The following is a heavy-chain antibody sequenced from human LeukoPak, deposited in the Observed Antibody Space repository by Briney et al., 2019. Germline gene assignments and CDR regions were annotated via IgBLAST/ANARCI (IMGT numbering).Heavy chain of an antibody. D-gene: IGHD1-26*01. Sequence: SVKVSCTASGGTSSSYAISWVRQAPGQGLEWMGRIIPIFGTANYAQKFQGRVTITTDESTSTAYMELSSLRSEDTAVYYCARDHSIVGATGPYNWFDPWGQGTLVTVSS. CDR1: GGTSSSYA. CDR3: ARDHSIVGATGPYNWFDP. CDR2: IIPIFGTA. J-gene: IGHJ5*02. V-gene: IGHV1-69*05.